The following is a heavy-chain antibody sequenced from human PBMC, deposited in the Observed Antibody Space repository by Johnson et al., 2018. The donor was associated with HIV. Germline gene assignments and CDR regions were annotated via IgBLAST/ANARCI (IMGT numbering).Heavy chain of an antibody. V-gene: IGHV3-30-3*01. CDR1: GFTFSSYA. CDR2: ISYDGSNT. Sequence: VQLVESGGGVVQPGGSMRLSCAASGFTFSSYAMHWVRPAPGKGLEWVAVISYDGSNTYYEDSVKGRFTISRDHSKNTLYLQMNSLRDEDTAVYYCAREQGSGSYSIHAFDIWGQGTMVTVSS. CDR3: AREQGSGSYSIHAFDI. J-gene: IGHJ3*02. D-gene: IGHD1-26*01.